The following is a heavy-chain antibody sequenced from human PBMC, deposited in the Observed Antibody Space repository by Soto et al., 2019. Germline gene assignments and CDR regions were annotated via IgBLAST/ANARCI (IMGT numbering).Heavy chain of an antibody. CDR3: AKDPRPVIQMVRGVSEF. Sequence: QVHLVESGGGVVQPGTSLRLSCAASGFSFSSYGMHWVRQAPGKGLEWVAVISYDGRHKFYADAGKGRFSISRDNFKNTLYLQMSSLRDDDTALYYCAKDPRPVIQMVRGVSEFWGQGTLVTVSS. J-gene: IGHJ4*02. CDR2: ISYDGRHK. CDR1: GFSFSSYG. D-gene: IGHD3-10*01. V-gene: IGHV3-30*18.